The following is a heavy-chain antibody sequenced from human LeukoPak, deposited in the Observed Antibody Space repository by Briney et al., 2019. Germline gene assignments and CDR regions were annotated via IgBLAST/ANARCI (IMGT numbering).Heavy chain of an antibody. CDR1: GYTFTNYG. CDR2: ISGYNGYI. Sequence: ASVKVCCKTSGYTFTNYGITWVRQAPGQGLEWMGWISGYNGYINYAQKFQGRVTMTTDTSTSTAYMELRSLRSDDTAVYYCARDGITVVRGDRPPFDFWGQGTLVTVSS. CDR3: ARDGITVVRGDRPPFDF. V-gene: IGHV1-18*04. D-gene: IGHD3-10*01. J-gene: IGHJ4*02.